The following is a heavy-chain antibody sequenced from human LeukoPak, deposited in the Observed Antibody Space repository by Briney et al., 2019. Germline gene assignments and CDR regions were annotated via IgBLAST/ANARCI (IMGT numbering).Heavy chain of an antibody. CDR1: GYSFTGFS. Sequence: ASVKVSCRASGYSFTGFSMHWVRQAPGLGLEWMGWIDPRSGDTRYAQKFQGRVTMTRDTSINTAYMELSGRTSDDTAIYYCARKIYYYNKMDVWGQGTTVAVSS. V-gene: IGHV1-2*02. CDR3: ARKIYYYNKMDV. J-gene: IGHJ6*02. CDR2: IDPRSGDT. D-gene: IGHD3-10*01.